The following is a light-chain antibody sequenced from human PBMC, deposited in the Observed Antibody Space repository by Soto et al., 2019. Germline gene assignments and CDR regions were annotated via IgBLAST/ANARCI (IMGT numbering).Light chain of an antibody. CDR3: QQYNSYWS. Sequence: DIQMTQSPSTLSAYVGDRDTITCRASQSVRSWLAWYQQKPGKAPKLLIYEASSLEGGVPSRFSGSGSGTEFTLTISSLQPDDFATYYCQQYNSYWSFGQGTKVDIK. CDR1: QSVRSW. J-gene: IGKJ1*01. V-gene: IGKV1-5*03. CDR2: EAS.